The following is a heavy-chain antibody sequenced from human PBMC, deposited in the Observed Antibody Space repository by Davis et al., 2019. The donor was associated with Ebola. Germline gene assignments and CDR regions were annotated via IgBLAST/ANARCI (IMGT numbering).Heavy chain of an antibody. V-gene: IGHV1-69*06. CDR3: ARDDRYNWNGRYYYYYGMDV. J-gene: IGHJ6*02. CDR2: IIPIFGTA. Sequence: SVKVSCKASGGTFSSYAISWVRQAPGQGLEWMGGIIPIFGTANYAQKFQGRVTITADKSTSTAYMEPSSLRSEDTAVYYCARDDRYNWNGRYYYYYGMDVWGQGTTVTVSS. D-gene: IGHD1-1*01. CDR1: GGTFSSYA.